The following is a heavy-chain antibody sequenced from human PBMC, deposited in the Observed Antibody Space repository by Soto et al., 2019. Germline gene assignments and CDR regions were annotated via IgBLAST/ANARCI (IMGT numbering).Heavy chain of an antibody. D-gene: IGHD6-13*01. CDR2: IYPGDSEI. Sequence: GESLKISCKASGYSFSSYWIGWVRQMPGKGLEWMGIIYPGDSEIRFSPSFQGQVTLSADKSTSTAYLQWNSLKASDTAIYYCARRAHSSSWDRANFFDYWGQGTLVTVSS. V-gene: IGHV5-51*01. J-gene: IGHJ4*02. CDR1: GYSFSSYW. CDR3: ARRAHSSSWDRANFFDY.